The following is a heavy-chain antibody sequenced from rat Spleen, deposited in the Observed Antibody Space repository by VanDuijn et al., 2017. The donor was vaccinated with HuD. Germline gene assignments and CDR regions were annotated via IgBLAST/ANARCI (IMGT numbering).Heavy chain of an antibody. V-gene: IGHV2-63*01. CDR1: GFSLIRYN. J-gene: IGHJ2*01. D-gene: IGHD3-1*01. CDR3: TIHPRY. CDR2: MNYNGDT. Sequence: QVQLKESGPGLVQPSQTLSLTCTASGFSLIRYNVYWVRQPPGKGLEWMGRMNYNGDTSYNSALKSRLSISRDTSKNQVFLKMNSLQTDDTGTYYCTIHPRYWGQGVMVTVSS.